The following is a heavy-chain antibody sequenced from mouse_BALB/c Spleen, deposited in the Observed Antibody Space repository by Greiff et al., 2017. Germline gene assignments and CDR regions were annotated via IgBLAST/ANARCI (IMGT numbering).Heavy chain of an antibody. V-gene: IGHV5-12-2*01. CDR1: GFTFSSYT. CDR2: ISNGGGST. J-gene: IGHJ1*01. Sequence: DVNVVESGGGLVQPGGSLKLSCAASGFTFSSYTMSWVRQTPEKRLEWVAYISNGGGSTYYPDTVKGRFTISRDNAKNTLYLQMSSLKSEDTARYYCARGRYFDVWGAGTTVTVAS. CDR3: ARGRYFDV.